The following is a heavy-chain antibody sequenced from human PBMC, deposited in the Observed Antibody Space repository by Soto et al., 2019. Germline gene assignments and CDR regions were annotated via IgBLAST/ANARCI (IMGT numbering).Heavy chain of an antibody. D-gene: IGHD3-3*01. J-gene: IGHJ5*02. V-gene: IGHV4-30-4*01. CDR3: ARDHYDFWSGYSPVGFDP. CDR1: GGSISSGDYY. CDR2: IYYSGST. Sequence: TVSGGSISSGDYYWSWIRQPPGKGLEWIGYIYYSGSTYYNPSLKSRVTISVDTSKNQFSLKLSSVTAADTAVYYCARDHYDFWSGYSPVGFDPWGQGTLVTVSS.